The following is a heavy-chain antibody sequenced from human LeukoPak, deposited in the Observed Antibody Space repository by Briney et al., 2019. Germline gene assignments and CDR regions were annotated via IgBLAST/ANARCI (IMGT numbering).Heavy chain of an antibody. Sequence: PGGSLRLSCAASGFTFSSHAMSWVRQAPGKGLEWVSAISDTGSKTYYADSVKGRFTISRDNSKNTLYVQINSLTVEDTAVYYCAKDRMVYDYWGQGTLVTVSS. D-gene: IGHD5/OR15-5a*01. V-gene: IGHV3-23*01. CDR1: GFTFSSHA. J-gene: IGHJ4*02. CDR2: ISDTGSKT. CDR3: AKDRMVYDY.